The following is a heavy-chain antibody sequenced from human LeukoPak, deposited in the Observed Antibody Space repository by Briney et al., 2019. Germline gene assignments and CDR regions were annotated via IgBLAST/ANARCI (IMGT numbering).Heavy chain of an antibody. J-gene: IGHJ5*02. V-gene: IGHV3-64*01. CDR1: EFIHSNYS. CDR2: MSSNVRST. Sequence: GGYLILSCASPEFIHSNYSMHLVRQAPGKGLEYVSAMSSNVRSTDYAKSVTGRFTISRDNYMNTLYLPMGSLRAEDMPGYYCARRRCSGGNCHYHMAWFDPWGQGTLVTVSS. CDR3: ARRRCSGGNCHYHMAWFDP. D-gene: IGHD2-15*01.